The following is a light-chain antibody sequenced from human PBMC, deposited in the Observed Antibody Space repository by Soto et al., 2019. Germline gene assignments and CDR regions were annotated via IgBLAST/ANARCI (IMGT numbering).Light chain of an antibody. CDR3: QQRSNWPLT. J-gene: IGKJ4*01. CDR2: DAS. Sequence: EIVLTQSPATLSLSLGERATLSCRASQSVSSYLAWYQQKPGQAPRLLIYDASNRATGIPARFSGSGSGTDFILTISSLEPEDFAVYYCQQRSNWPLTFGGGTKVEIK. V-gene: IGKV3-11*01. CDR1: QSVSSY.